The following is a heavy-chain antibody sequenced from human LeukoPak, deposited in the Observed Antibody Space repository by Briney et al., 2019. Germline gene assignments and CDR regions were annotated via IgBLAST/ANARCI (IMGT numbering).Heavy chain of an antibody. D-gene: IGHD3-22*01. V-gene: IGHV3-21*01. J-gene: IGHJ2*01. Sequence: GGSLRLSCAASGFTFSNYGMNWVRQAPGKGLEWVSSISSSGIYIYYADSVKGRFTISRDNAKNSLYLQMNSLRAEDTAVYYCARSRQHHYESSGNYKIFNWYFDLWGRGTLVTASS. CDR2: ISSSGIYI. CDR1: GFTFSNYG. CDR3: ARSRQHHYESSGNYKIFNWYFDL.